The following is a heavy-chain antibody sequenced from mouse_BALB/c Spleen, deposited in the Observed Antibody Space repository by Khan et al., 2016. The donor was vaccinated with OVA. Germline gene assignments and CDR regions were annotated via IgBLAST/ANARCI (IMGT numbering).Heavy chain of an antibody. CDR2: ISSAGTYT. CDR3: ASHLTGSFAY. Sequence: EVQLVESGGDLVKPGGSLKLSCVVSGFIFSNYGMSWVRQTPDKRLEWVATISSAGTYTSYPDSVKGRFTISRNNAKNTLYLQMSSLKSEDTAMYYCASHLTGSFAYWGQGTLVTVSA. J-gene: IGHJ3*01. CDR1: GFIFSNYG. D-gene: IGHD4-1*01. V-gene: IGHV5-6*01.